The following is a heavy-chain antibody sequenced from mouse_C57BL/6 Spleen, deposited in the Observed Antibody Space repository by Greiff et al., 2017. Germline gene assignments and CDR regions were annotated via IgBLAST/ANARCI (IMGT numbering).Heavy chain of an antibody. V-gene: IGHV1-55*01. Sequence: VQLQQPGAELVKPGASVKMSCKASGYTFTSYWITWVKQRPGQGLEWIGDIYPGSGSTNYNEKFKSKATLTVDTSSSTAYMQLSSLTSEDSAVYYCARGGYYGSTLFDYWGQGTTLTVSS. J-gene: IGHJ2*01. CDR1: GYTFTSYW. D-gene: IGHD1-1*01. CDR3: ARGGYYGSTLFDY. CDR2: IYPGSGST.